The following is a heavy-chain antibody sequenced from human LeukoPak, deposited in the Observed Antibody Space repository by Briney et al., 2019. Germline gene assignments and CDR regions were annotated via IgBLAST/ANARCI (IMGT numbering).Heavy chain of an antibody. Sequence: GGSLRLSCAASGFTFSSPNMNWVRQAPGKGLEWVSSITSSSIYTNYAESVKGRFTISRDNSKNTLYLQMNSLRAEDTAVYYCAKKQGPFDYWGQGTLVTVSS. CDR3: AKKQGPFDY. CDR1: GFTFSSPN. V-gene: IGHV3-21*01. J-gene: IGHJ4*02. CDR2: ITSSSIYT.